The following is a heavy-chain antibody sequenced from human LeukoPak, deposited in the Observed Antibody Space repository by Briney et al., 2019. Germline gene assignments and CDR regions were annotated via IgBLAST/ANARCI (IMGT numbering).Heavy chain of an antibody. Sequence: PSETLSLTCTVSGYSISSGYYWGWIRQPPGKGLEWIGEINHSGSTNYNPSLKSRVTISVDTSKNQFSLNLSSVTAADTAVYYCARAAAGLRWFDPWGQGTLVTVSS. D-gene: IGHD6-13*01. J-gene: IGHJ5*02. V-gene: IGHV4-38-2*02. CDR2: INHSGST. CDR1: GYSISSGYY. CDR3: ARAAAGLRWFDP.